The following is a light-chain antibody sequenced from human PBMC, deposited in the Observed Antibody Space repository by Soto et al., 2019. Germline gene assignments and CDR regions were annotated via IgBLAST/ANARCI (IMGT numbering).Light chain of an antibody. CDR3: SSYADTERI. J-gene: IGLJ2*01. CDR1: STDVGSYNY. V-gene: IGLV2-11*01. CDR2: DVS. Sequence: QSALTQPRSVPGSPGQSVTISCTGSSTDVGSYNYVSWYQQHPGKAPKLIIYDVSKRPSGVPDRFSGSKSGNTASLTISGLQAEDEADYYCSSYADTERIFGGGTKVTVL.